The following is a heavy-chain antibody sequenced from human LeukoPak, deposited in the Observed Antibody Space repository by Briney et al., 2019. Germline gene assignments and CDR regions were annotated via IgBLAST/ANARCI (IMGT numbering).Heavy chain of an antibody. CDR2: IYYSGST. Sequence: SETLSLTCTVSGGSISSYYWSWIRQPPGKGLEWIGYIYYSGSTNYNPSLKSRVTISVDTSKNQFSLKLGSVTAADTAVYYCARVSIAAAGTTYYYYYGMDVWGQGTTVTVSS. V-gene: IGHV4-59*01. CDR1: GGSISSYY. J-gene: IGHJ6*02. CDR3: ARVSIAAAGTTYYYYYGMDV. D-gene: IGHD6-13*01.